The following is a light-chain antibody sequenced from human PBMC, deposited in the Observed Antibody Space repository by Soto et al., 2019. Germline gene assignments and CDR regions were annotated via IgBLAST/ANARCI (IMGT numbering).Light chain of an antibody. Sequence: DIQMTQSPSSLSASIGDRLIITCRTSQGVSTFLNWYRQKAGEAPRLLIYTASSLQSGVPSRFSGGGSGTEFTLTINSLQPEDFGTYFCQQSYSSPFTVGPGTRVDVK. CDR3: QQSYSSPFT. V-gene: IGKV1-39*01. J-gene: IGKJ3*01. CDR1: QGVSTF. CDR2: TAS.